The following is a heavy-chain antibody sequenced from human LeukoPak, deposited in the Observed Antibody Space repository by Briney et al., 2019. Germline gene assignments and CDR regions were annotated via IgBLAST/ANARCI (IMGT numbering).Heavy chain of an antibody. V-gene: IGHV4-39*07. CDR1: GGSISSSSYY. Sequence: PSETLSHTCTVSGGSISSSSYYWGWIRQPPGKGLEWIGSVYYTGASYYNPSLKSRVTISIDTSKNHFSLNLTSVTAADTAVYYCARGAPPQNWGQGALVTVSS. CDR2: VYYTGAS. J-gene: IGHJ4*02. CDR3: ARGAPPQN.